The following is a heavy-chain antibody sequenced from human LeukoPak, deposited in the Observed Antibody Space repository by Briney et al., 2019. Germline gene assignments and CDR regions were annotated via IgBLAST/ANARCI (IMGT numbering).Heavy chain of an antibody. Sequence: GGSLRLSCAASGFSFRNYWMGWVRQAPGKGLEWVANTKPDGSAEYYADSVKGRFTVSRDNAKNPLYLQMNSLRAEDTAVYYCARAGYQLLFGRYYYGMDVWGQGTTVTVSS. CDR3: ARAGYQLLFGRYYYGMDV. D-gene: IGHD2-2*01. CDR1: GFSFRNYW. V-gene: IGHV3-7*01. CDR2: TKPDGSAE. J-gene: IGHJ6*02.